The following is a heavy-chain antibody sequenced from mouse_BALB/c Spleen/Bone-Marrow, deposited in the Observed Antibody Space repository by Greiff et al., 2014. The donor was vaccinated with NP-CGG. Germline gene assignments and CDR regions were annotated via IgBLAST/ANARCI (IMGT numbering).Heavy chain of an antibody. CDR3: VRENYDYDGDAMDY. V-gene: IGHV1-4*02. CDR2: INPSSGYT. Sequence: VQLVESVAELARPGASVKMSCKTSGYTFTYYTMHWVKQRPGQGLEWIGYINPSSGYTDYNQKFKDKTTLTTDKSSSTAYLQLSSPTSEDSAVYYCVRENYDYDGDAMDYWGQGTSVTVSS. CDR1: GYTFTYYT. D-gene: IGHD2-4*01. J-gene: IGHJ4*01.